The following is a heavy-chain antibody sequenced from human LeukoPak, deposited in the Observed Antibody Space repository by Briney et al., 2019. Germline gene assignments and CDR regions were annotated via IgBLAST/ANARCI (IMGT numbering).Heavy chain of an antibody. V-gene: IGHV4-39*01. D-gene: IGHD2-2*02. CDR1: GGSISSSSYY. CDR3: ARHGNCSSTSCYIYYYYYMGV. J-gene: IGHJ6*03. CDR2: IYYSGST. Sequence: PSETLSLTCTVSGGSISSSSYYWGWIRQPPGTGLEWIGSIYYSGSTYYNPSLKSRVTISVDTSKNQFSLKLSSVTAADTAVYYCARHGNCSSTSCYIYYYYYMGVWGKGTTVTVSS.